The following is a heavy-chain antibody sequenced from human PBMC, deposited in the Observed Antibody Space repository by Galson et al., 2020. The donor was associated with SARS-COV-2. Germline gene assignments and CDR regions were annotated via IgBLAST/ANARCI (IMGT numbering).Heavy chain of an antibody. J-gene: IGHJ4*02. CDR3: VRGEVQTLDY. V-gene: IGHV1-69*13. CDR2: FIHVFQTA. D-gene: IGHD1-1*01. Sequence: SVKVSCKASGGTFSSSDVNWVRQAPGQGPEWLGGFIHVFQTATYAQKFQGRVKITADEPTTTAYMELTSLRSDDTAVYFCVRGEVQTLDYWGQGTLVTVSS. CDR1: GGTFSSSD.